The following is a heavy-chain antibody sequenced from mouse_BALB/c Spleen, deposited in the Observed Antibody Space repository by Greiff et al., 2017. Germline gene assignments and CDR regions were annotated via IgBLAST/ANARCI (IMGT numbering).Heavy chain of an antibody. V-gene: IGHV1-15*01. CDR3: TRGDGYFYWYFDV. J-gene: IGHJ1*01. CDR2: IHPGSGDT. Sequence: VKLMESGAELVRPGASVKLSCKALGYTFTDYEMHWVKQTPVHGLEWIGAIHPGSGDTAYNQKFKGKATLTADKSSSTAYMELSSLTSEDSAVYYCTRGDGYFYWYFDVWGAGTTVTVSS. D-gene: IGHD2-3*01. CDR1: GYTFTDYE.